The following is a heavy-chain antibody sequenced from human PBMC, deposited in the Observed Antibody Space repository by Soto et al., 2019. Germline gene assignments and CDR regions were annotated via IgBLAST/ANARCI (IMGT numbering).Heavy chain of an antibody. J-gene: IGHJ3*01. CDR1: GFTFSYYW. CDR3: ARGDRGAFDL. CDR2: SHSDGSST. D-gene: IGHD1-26*01. Sequence: EVQLVESGGGLVRPGGSLRLSCAASGFTFSYYWMHWVRQAPWKGLVWVSRSHSDGSSTTYADFVKGRFIISRDNARNTVDLQMNSVRVEDTAVYYCARGDRGAFDLWGQGTVVTVSS. V-gene: IGHV3-74*01.